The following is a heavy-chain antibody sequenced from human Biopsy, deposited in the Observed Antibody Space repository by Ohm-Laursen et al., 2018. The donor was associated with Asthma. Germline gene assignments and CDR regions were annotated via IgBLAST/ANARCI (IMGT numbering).Heavy chain of an antibody. CDR1: YGSITSGGYY. D-gene: IGHD3-22*01. CDR3: ARAQDYYDSRGYYGSFDY. CDR2: IYYSGST. J-gene: IGHJ4*02. Sequence: TLSLTCTVSYGSITSGGYYWTWIRQHPGKGLEWIGFIYYSGSTYYNPSLKSRVSISIDTSKNQFSLKLSSVTAADMAVYYCARAQDYYDSRGYYGSFDYWGQGTLVTVSS. V-gene: IGHV4-31*03.